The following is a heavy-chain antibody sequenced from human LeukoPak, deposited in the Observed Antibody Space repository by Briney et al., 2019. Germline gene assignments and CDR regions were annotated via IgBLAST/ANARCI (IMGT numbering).Heavy chain of an antibody. CDR1: GFTVSSNY. J-gene: IGHJ4*02. D-gene: IGHD1-26*01. Sequence: PGGSLRLSCAASGFTVSSNYMSWVRQAPGKGLEWVSVIYSGGSTYYADSVKGRFTISRDNSKNTLYLQMNSLRAEVTAVYYCANLKWGIPSWYYFDCWGQGTLVTVSS. CDR2: IYSGGST. CDR3: ANLKWGIPSWYYFDC. V-gene: IGHV3-66*02.